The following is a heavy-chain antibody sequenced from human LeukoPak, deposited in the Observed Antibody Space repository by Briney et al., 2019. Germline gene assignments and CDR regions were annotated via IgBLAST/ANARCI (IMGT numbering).Heavy chain of an antibody. V-gene: IGHV3-48*04. CDR1: GFTFSYC. CDR2: IGISSGNT. Sequence: PGGSLRLSCVASGFTFSYCMNWVRQAPGKGLEWISYIGISSGNTKYADSVKGRFTIFGDSAKKSLYLQMTRLRVEDTAVYYCARDYNYAFDNWGQGTLVTVSS. J-gene: IGHJ4*02. D-gene: IGHD5-24*01. CDR3: ARDYNYAFDN.